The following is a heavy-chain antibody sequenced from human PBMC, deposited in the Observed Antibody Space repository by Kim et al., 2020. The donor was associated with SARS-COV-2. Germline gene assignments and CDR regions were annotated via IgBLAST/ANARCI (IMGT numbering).Heavy chain of an antibody. CDR3: ARDRGAARLDAFDI. V-gene: IGHV1-69*01. Sequence: AQKRQGMVTITADESTSTAYMELSSLRSEDTAVYYCARDRGAARLDAFDIWGQGTMVTVSS. D-gene: IGHD6-6*01. J-gene: IGHJ3*02.